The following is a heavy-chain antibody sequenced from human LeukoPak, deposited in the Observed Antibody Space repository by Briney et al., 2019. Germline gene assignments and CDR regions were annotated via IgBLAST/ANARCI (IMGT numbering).Heavy chain of an antibody. J-gene: IGHJ4*02. D-gene: IGHD3-3*01. CDR1: GYTFTSYG. Sequence: XSVKVSCKASGYTFTSYGISWVRQAPGQGLEWMGWISAYNGNTNYAQKLQGRVTMTTDTSTSTAYMELRSLRSDDTAVYYCARDLDDFWSPSPLHYWGQGTLVTVSS. CDR2: ISAYNGNT. CDR3: ARDLDDFWSPSPLHY. V-gene: IGHV1-18*01.